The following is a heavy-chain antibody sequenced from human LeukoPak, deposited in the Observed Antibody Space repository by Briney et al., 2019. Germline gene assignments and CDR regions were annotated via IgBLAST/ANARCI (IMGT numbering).Heavy chain of an antibody. CDR2: IYTDGST. CDR3: ARARAYFYDSSGYYHGTMAGEYFQH. Sequence: GGSLRLSCAASGFTVSSNYMNWVRQAPGKGLEWVSVIYTDGSTYYADSVKGRFTISRDNSKNTLYLQMNSLRSEDTAVYYCARARAYFYDSSGYYHGTMAGEYFQHWGQGTLVTVSS. CDR1: GFTVSSNY. J-gene: IGHJ1*01. D-gene: IGHD3-22*01. V-gene: IGHV3-66*01.